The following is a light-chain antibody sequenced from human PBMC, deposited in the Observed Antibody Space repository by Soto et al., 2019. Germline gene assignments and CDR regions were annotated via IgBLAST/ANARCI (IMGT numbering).Light chain of an antibody. V-gene: IGKV1-39*01. CDR3: QQSYTTPQSWT. CDR1: QSISTF. J-gene: IGKJ1*01. CDR2: AAS. Sequence: DIQMAQSPSSLSASLGDRVTITCRASQSISTFLNWYQQKPGKAPKLLIYAASTLQSGVPSGFSGSGSGTDFALTISSLQPEDFATYFCQQSYTTPQSWTFGQGTKVDIK.